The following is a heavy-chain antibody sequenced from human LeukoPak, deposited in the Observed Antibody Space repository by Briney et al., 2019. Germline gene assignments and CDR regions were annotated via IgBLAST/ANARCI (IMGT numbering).Heavy chain of an antibody. V-gene: IGHV3-48*04. CDR3: ARAKDIVAY. D-gene: IGHD5-12*01. Sequence: GGSLRLSCAASGFTFSSYAMSWVRQAPGKGLEWVSYISSSGTAIYYADSVKGRFTISRDSAKNSLYLQMNSLRAEDTAVYYCARAKDIVAYWGQGTLVTVSP. CDR2: ISSSGTAI. CDR1: GFTFSSYA. J-gene: IGHJ4*02.